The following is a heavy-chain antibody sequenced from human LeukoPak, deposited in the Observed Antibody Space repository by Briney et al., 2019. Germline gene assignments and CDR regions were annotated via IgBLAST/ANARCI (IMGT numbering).Heavy chain of an antibody. CDR1: GFTFSSYA. CDR3: AKGVGSGWYGGGDF. D-gene: IGHD6-19*01. V-gene: IGHV3-23*01. J-gene: IGHJ4*02. CDR2: ISNSGGNT. Sequence: PGGSLRLSCAASGFTFSSYAMNWVRQAPGKGLEWVSGISNSGGNTYYAASVKGRFTISRDNSRNTPYLQMNSLRAEDTALYYCAKGVGSGWYGGGDFWGQGNLVTVSS.